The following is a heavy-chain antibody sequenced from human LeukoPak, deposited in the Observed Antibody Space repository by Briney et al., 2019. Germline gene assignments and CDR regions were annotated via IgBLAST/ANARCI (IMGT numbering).Heavy chain of an antibody. J-gene: IGHJ4*02. CDR2: ISAYNGNT. Sequence: ASVKVSCKASGGTFSSYAISWVRQAPGQGLEWMGWISAYNGNTNYAQKLQGRVTMTTDTSTSTAYMELRSLRSDDTAVYYCARLHPLRRAAPDYWGQGTLVTVSS. CDR3: ARLHPLRRAAPDY. CDR1: GGTFSSYA. V-gene: IGHV1-18*01. D-gene: IGHD2-15*01.